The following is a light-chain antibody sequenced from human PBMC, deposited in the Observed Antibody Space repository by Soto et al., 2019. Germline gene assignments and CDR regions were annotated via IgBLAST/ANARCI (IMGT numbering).Light chain of an antibody. V-gene: IGKV2-30*01. CDR1: QGLEYSDGNTY. Sequence: DVVMTQSPLSLPVTFGQPASISCRSSQGLEYSDGNTYLNWFQQRPGQAPRRLMYKFSNRDSGSPDRFRGSGTGTDFTLKIIRVEAEHVGVDYCSQVTHGTPLFTFGPGTKVDIK. J-gene: IGKJ3*01. CDR3: SQVTHGTPLFT. CDR2: KFS.